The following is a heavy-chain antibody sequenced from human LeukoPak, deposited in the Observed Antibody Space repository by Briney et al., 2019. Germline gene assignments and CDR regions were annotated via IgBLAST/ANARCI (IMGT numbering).Heavy chain of an antibody. J-gene: IGHJ4*02. V-gene: IGHV3-23*01. CDR1: GFTFSSHG. CDR3: AKDVLYYYDSSGSAFDY. Sequence: GGSLRLSCAASGFTFSSHGMSWVRQAPGKGLEWVSAISGSGGSTYYADSVKGRFTISRDNSKNTLYLQMNSLRAEDTAVYYCAKDVLYYYDSSGSAFDYWGQGTLVTVSS. CDR2: ISGSGGST. D-gene: IGHD3-22*01.